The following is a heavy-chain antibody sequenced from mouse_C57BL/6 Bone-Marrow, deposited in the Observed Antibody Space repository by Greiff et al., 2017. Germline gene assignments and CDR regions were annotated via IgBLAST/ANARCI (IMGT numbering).Heavy chain of an antibody. CDR1: GFNIKDYY. D-gene: IGHD1-1*01. Sequence: EVKLQESGAELVRPGASVKLSCTASGFNIKDYYMHWVKQRPEQGLEWIGRIDPEDGDTEYAPKFQGKATMTADTSSNTAYLQLSRLTSEDTAVYDCTTNYGSSDWYVDVWGTGTTVTVSS. CDR3: TTNYGSSDWYVDV. J-gene: IGHJ1*03. CDR2: IDPEDGDT. V-gene: IGHV14-1*01.